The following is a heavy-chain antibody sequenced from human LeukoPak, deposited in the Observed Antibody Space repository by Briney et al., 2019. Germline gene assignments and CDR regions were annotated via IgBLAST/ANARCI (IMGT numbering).Heavy chain of an antibody. CDR2: ISSSSSYI. CDR3: ASFYGSGSYYIGSYYYYGMDV. D-gene: IGHD3-10*01. Sequence: PGGSLRLSCAASGFTFSSYSMNWVRQAPGKGLEWVSSISSSSSYIYYADSVKGRFTISRDNAKNSLYLQMNSLRAEDTAVYYCASFYGSGSYYIGSYYYYGMDVWGQGTTVTVS. J-gene: IGHJ6*02. CDR1: GFTFSSYS. V-gene: IGHV3-21*01.